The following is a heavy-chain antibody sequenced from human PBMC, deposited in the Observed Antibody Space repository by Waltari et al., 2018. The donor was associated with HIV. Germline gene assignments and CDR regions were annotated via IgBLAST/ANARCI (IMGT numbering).Heavy chain of an antibody. V-gene: IGHV1-8*02. CDR3: TKGRRGALFGDE. J-gene: IGHJ4*02. D-gene: IGHD3-3*01. Sequence: QVQLVQSVAELKKPRASVRVSCRASGYSLIDFDINWVRRAPGRGLEWVGWMNPDNGDAGYGHKFKGRFTLTRDTTTDTAYMDVTNLKSEDTAIYYCTKGRRGALFGDEWGQGTLVTVSS. CDR1: GYSLIDFD. CDR2: MNPDNGDA.